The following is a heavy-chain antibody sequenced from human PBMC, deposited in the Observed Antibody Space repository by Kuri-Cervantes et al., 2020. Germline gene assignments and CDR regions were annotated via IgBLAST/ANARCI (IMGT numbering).Heavy chain of an antibody. CDR1: GFTFSSYD. Sequence: GGSLRLSCAASGFTFSSYDMSWVRQAPGKGLEWVSVISGNGETTYYADSVKGRFTISRDNSKNTLYLQMNSLRAEDTAVYYCARILTDAFDIWGQGTMVTVSS. D-gene: IGHD2/OR15-2a*01. V-gene: IGHV3-23*01. J-gene: IGHJ3*02. CDR3: ARILTDAFDI. CDR2: ISGNGETT.